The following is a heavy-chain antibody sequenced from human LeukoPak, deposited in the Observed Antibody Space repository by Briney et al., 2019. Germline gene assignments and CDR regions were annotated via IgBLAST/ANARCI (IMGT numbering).Heavy chain of an antibody. V-gene: IGHV4-39*01. D-gene: IGHD6-13*01. CDR1: GASVSRNW. Sequence: SETLSLTCTVSGASVSRNWWSWVRQPPGKGLEWIGSIYYSGSTYYNPSLKSRVTISVDTSKNQFSLKLSSVTAADTAVYYCARSRYSSSWYGDDAFDIWGQGTMVTVSS. CDR2: IYYSGST. CDR3: ARSRYSSSWYGDDAFDI. J-gene: IGHJ3*02.